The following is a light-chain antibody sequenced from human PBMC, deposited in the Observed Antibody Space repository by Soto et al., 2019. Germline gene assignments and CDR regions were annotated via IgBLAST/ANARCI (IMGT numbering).Light chain of an antibody. CDR1: QDISNY. J-gene: IGKJ4*01. V-gene: IGKV1-33*01. CDR2: DAS. CDR3: QLYNNWPLT. Sequence: DIQMTQSPSSLSASVGDRVTITCQASQDISNYLNWYQQKPGKAPKLLIYDASNLETGVPSRFSGSVSGTDFTFTISSLQPEDMATYYCQLYNNWPLTFGGGTKVESK.